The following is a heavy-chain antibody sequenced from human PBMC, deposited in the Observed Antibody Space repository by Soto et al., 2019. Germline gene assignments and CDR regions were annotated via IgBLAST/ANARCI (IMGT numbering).Heavy chain of an antibody. V-gene: IGHV4-4*02. D-gene: IGHD3-22*01. CDR3: ARDYFGSSDYTTNWFDP. Sequence: SKALSGKCVVSGDSLNTENRKSWLRQLPGTGLEWIGEIKHTGDAYYNPSLKSRVTIFVDTSKNQFSLKLTSVTAADTALYYCARDYFGSSDYTTNWFDPCGQGTLVTVSS. CDR2: IKHTGDA. J-gene: IGHJ5*02. CDR1: GDSLNTENR.